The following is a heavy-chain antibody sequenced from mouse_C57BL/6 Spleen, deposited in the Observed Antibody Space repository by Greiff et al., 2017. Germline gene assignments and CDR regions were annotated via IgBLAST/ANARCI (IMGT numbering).Heavy chain of an antibody. Sequence: EVQLQQSGAKLVRPGASVKLSCTASGFNIKDDYMHWVKQRPEQGLEWIGWIDPENGDTEYASKFQGKATITADTSSNTAYLQLSSLTSEDTAVYYCTTNDPFADWGQGTLVTVSA. V-gene: IGHV14-4*01. J-gene: IGHJ3*01. CDR3: TTNDPFAD. D-gene: IGHD2-3*01. CDR2: IDPENGDT. CDR1: GFNIKDDY.